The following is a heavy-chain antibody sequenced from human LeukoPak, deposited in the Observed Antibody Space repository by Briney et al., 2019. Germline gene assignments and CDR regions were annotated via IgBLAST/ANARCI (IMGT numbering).Heavy chain of an antibody. D-gene: IGHD1-26*01. CDR2: IRYDRSNK. CDR1: GFTFSSYG. CDR3: AKYGVSFSGSPPADY. J-gene: IGHJ4*02. V-gene: IGHV3-30*02. Sequence: RPAGSLRLSCAASGFTFSSYGMHWVRQAEGTGLEGVDIIRYDRSNKYYADSVKGRFTISRDNSKNTLYLQMNSRRAEDTAVYYCAKYGVSFSGSPPADYWGQGTLVTVSS.